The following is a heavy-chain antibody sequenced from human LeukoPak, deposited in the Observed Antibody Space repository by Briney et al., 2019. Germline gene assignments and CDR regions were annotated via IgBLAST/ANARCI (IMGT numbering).Heavy chain of an antibody. D-gene: IGHD3-22*01. Sequence: GGSLRLSCAASGFTFSSYWMSWVRQAPGKGLEWVANIKQDGSEKYYVDSVKGRFTISRDNAKNSLYLQMNSLRAEDTAVYYCARDQPVGRYYDSSGPTDYWGQGTLVTVSS. J-gene: IGHJ4*02. V-gene: IGHV3-7*01. CDR3: ARDQPVGRYYDSSGPTDY. CDR2: IKQDGSEK. CDR1: GFTFSSYW.